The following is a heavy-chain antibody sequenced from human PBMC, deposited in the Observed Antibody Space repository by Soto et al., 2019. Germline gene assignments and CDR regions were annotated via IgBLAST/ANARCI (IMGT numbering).Heavy chain of an antibody. V-gene: IGHV5-51*01. D-gene: IGHD6-13*01. CDR3: ARTSAAGKYYYGMDV. Sequence: GESLKISCKGSGYSFTRYWIGWVRQMPGKGLEWMWIIYPGDSDTRYGPSFQGQVTISADKSISTAYLQWSSLKASDTAMYYCARTSAAGKYYYGMDVWGQGTTVTVSS. J-gene: IGHJ6*02. CDR2: IYPGDSDT. CDR1: GYSFTRYW.